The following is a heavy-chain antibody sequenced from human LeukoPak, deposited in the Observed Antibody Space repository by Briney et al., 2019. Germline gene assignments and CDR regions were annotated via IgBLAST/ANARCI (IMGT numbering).Heavy chain of an antibody. D-gene: IGHD5-24*01. CDR1: GYTFTGYY. Sequence: ASVKVSCTASGYTFTGYYIYWVRQAPGQGLEWMGWIDPNSGGTDYAQKFQGRVTMTRDTSISTAYMEVSRLRPDDTAVYYCARGDLEGYFDYWGQGTRVTVSS. V-gene: IGHV1-2*02. CDR2: IDPNSGGT. CDR3: ARGDLEGYFDY. J-gene: IGHJ4*02.